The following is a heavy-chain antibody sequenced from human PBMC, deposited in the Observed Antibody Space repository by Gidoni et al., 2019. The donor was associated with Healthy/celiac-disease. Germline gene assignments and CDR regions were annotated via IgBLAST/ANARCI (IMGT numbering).Heavy chain of an antibody. D-gene: IGHD2-2*02. Sequence: EVQLVESGGVLVQPGRSLRLSCAASVFTFADYTIHWVRQAPGKGLEWVSLISWDGGSTYYADSVKGRFTISRDNSKNSLYLQMNSLRTEDTALYYCARGDCSSTSCYRDYYYYGMDVWGQGTTVTVSS. CDR3: ARGDCSSTSCYRDYYYYGMDV. J-gene: IGHJ6*02. V-gene: IGHV3-43*01. CDR2: ISWDGGST. CDR1: VFTFADYT.